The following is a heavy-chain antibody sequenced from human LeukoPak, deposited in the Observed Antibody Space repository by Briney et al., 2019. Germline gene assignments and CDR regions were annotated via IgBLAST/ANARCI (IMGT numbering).Heavy chain of an antibody. Sequence: GWSLSLSCAASGFTFSNAWMSWLRQAPGKGLEWVDRMKSKTDDGTTDYAAPVKGRFTISRDDSKNTLYLQMNSLKTEDTAVYYCTTDSYYDIWSGPLIDYWGQGTLVTVSS. D-gene: IGHD3-3*01. CDR3: TTDSYYDIWSGPLIDY. V-gene: IGHV3-15*01. CDR1: GFTFSNAW. J-gene: IGHJ4*02. CDR2: MKSKTDDGTT.